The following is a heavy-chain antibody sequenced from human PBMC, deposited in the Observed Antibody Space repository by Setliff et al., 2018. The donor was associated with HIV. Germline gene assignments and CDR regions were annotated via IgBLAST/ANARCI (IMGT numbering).Heavy chain of an antibody. V-gene: IGHV4-38-2*01. CDR2: IYHNGNT. J-gene: IGHJ4*02. CDR1: GYSISSGYY. Sequence: SETLSLTCDVSGYSISSGYYWGWIRQPPGKGLEWIANIYHNGNTHYNPSVKSRVTISVDTSKNQFSLKLRSVTAADTAVYYCARRPPYWGFDFWGQGTLVTVS. D-gene: IGHD3-16*01. CDR3: ARRPPYWGFDF.